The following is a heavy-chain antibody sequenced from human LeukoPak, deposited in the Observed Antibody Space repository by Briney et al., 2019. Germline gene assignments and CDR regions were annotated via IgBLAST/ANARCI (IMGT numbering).Heavy chain of an antibody. V-gene: IGHV3-23*01. CDR3: ATTGGNYPLGYFDY. CDR1: GFTFSSDA. D-gene: IGHD1-7*01. CDR2: ISGSGGST. Sequence: PGGSLRLSCAASGFTFSSDAMSWVRQAPGKGLEWVSAISGSGGSTYYADSVKGRFTISRDNSKNTPYLQMNSLRAEDTAVYYCATTGGNYPLGYFDYWGQGTLVTVSS. J-gene: IGHJ4*02.